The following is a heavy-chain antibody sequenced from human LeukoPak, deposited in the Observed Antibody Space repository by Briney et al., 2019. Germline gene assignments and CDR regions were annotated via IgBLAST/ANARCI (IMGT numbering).Heavy chain of an antibody. CDR1: GFTFSSYW. D-gene: IGHD3-10*01. V-gene: IGHV3-7*01. CDR3: AKDLHYGSADY. Sequence: GRSLRLSCEASGFTFSSYWMSWVRQAPGKGLEWVANIKQDGSEKYYVDSVKGRFTISRDNAKNALNLQMNSLRAEDTAVYYCAKDLHYGSADYWGQGTLVTVSS. CDR2: IKQDGSEK. J-gene: IGHJ4*02.